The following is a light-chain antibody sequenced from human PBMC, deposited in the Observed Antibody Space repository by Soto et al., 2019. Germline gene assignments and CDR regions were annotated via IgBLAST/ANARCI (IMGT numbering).Light chain of an antibody. V-gene: IGKV1-5*01. CDR1: QNINNW. Sequence: DIQMTQSPSTLSASVGDRVTITCRASQNINNWLAWYQQKRGKAPNLLIYGASTLESGVPSRFSGSGFGTEFTLNISCLQPDDFATYYCQLYSARYTFGQGTELEI. CDR2: GAS. CDR3: QLYSARYT. J-gene: IGKJ2*01.